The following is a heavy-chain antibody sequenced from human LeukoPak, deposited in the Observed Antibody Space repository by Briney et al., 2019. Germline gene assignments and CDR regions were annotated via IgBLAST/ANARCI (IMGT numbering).Heavy chain of an antibody. D-gene: IGHD6-13*01. V-gene: IGHV3-30*02. CDR1: GFTFSSYG. J-gene: IGHJ4*02. CDR2: IRYDGSNK. Sequence: QSGGSLRLSCAASGFTFSSYGMHWVRQAPGKGLEWVAFIRYDGSNKYYADSVKGRFTISRDNSKNTLYLQMNSLRAEDTAVYYCAKDPGSSWLYYFDYWGQGTLVTVSS. CDR3: AKDPGSSWLYYFDY.